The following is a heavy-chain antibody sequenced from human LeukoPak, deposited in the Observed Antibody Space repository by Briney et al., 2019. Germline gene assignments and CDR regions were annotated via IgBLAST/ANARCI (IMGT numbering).Heavy chain of an antibody. Sequence: GGSLRLSCAASGFTVSSNYMSWVRQAPGKGLEWVSVIYSGGSTYYADSVKGRFTISRDNSKNTLYLQMNSLRAEDTAVYYCARNGYCSGGSCPAYWYYGMDVWGQGTTVTVSS. CDR2: IYSGGST. CDR3: ARNGYCSGGSCPAYWYYGMDV. J-gene: IGHJ6*02. V-gene: IGHV3-66*01. CDR1: GFTVSSNY. D-gene: IGHD2-15*01.